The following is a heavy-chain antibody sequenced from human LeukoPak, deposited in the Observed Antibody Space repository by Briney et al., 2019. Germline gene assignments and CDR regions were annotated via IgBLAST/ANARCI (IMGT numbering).Heavy chain of an antibody. CDR1: GFTFSRYS. D-gene: IGHD6-19*01. CDR2: ISSSSRTM. Sequence: GGSLRLSCAASGFTFSRYSMNWVRQAPGKGLEWVSYISSSSRTMYYADSVKGRFTISRDNAKNSLYLQMNSLRAEDTAVYYCAKDTPYSSGWRPFDYWGQGTLVTVSS. J-gene: IGHJ4*02. CDR3: AKDTPYSSGWRPFDY. V-gene: IGHV3-48*01.